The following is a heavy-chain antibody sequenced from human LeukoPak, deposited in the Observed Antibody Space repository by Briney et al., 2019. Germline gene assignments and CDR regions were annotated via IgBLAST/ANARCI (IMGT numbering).Heavy chain of an antibody. CDR1: GGSISSYY. V-gene: IGHV4-59*01. CDR2: IYYSGST. Sequence: PSETLSLTCTVSGGSISSYYWSWLRQPPGKGLEWIGYIYYSGSTNYNPSLKSRVTISVDTSKNQFSLKLSSVTAADTAVYYCARGYDSYDYWGQGTLVTVSS. CDR3: ARGYDSYDY. D-gene: IGHD3-22*01. J-gene: IGHJ4*02.